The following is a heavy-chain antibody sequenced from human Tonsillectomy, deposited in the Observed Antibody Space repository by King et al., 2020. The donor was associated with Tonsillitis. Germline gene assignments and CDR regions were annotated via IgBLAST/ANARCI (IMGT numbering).Heavy chain of an antibody. V-gene: IGHV1-24*01. CDR1: GYTLTELS. J-gene: IGHJ2*01. D-gene: IGHD5-24*01. Sequence: QLVQSGAEVKKPGASVKVSCKVSGYTLTELSIHWVRQAPGKGLEWMGGFDPEVGETIYAQKFQGRVTMTEDTSTDTAYMELSSLKSEDRAVYYCATEVRAGRRWLQTWGSAWYFDHWGRGTLVTVSS. CDR3: ATEVRAGRRWLQTWGSAWYFDH. CDR2: FDPEVGET.